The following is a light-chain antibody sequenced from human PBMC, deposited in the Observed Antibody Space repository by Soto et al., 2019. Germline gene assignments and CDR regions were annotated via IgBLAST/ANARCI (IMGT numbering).Light chain of an antibody. J-gene: IGKJ2*01. CDR2: GAS. CDR1: QSVSST. CDR3: QQYSDWPYT. V-gene: IGKV3-15*01. Sequence: EIVMTQSPATLSVSPGERATLSCGASQSVSSTLAWYQQKPGHSPRLLIYGASTRATGVPARFSGSGSGTEFTLAISSLQSEDFAVYYCQQYSDWPYTFGQGTKLDIK.